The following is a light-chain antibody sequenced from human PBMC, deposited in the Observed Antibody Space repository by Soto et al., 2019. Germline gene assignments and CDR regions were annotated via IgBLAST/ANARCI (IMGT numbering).Light chain of an antibody. J-gene: IGKJ1*01. V-gene: IGKV3-20*01. Sequence: EIVMTQSPDTLSVSPGERATLSCRASQSVSSRHLAWYQQKPGQAPRLLIYGTSNRATGIPDRFSGSGSGPDFSLIISRLEPEDFAVYYCQYYGSSPRTFGQGTKVDIK. CDR1: QSVSSRH. CDR3: QYYGSSPRT. CDR2: GTS.